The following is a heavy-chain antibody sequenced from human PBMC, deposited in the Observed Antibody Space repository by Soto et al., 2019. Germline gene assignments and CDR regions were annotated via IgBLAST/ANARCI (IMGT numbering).Heavy chain of an antibody. CDR1: GFTLSNFG. CDR2: IWSDGNTA. V-gene: IGHV3-33*01. D-gene: IGHD3-22*01. Sequence: QVQLVESGGGVVQPGRSLRLSCAASGFTLSNFGMHWVRQAPGKGLEWVAAIWSDGNTAHNVDSVKGRFTISRDNAKNTMYLQINSLRAEDTATYYCARDPPDDSAGHYSFDYWGQGTLVTVSS. CDR3: ARDPPDDSAGHYSFDY. J-gene: IGHJ4*02.